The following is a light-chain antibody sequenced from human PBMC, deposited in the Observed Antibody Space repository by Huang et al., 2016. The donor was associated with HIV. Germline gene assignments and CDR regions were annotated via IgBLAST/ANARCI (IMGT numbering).Light chain of an antibody. CDR2: AES. Sequence: DIQMTQSPSSLSASVGDRVIITCRTSQSISTYLNWYQQRPGKAPKLLIYAESNLQSVVPSSFSGSGSGADFTLTISSLQPEDFATYYCQQSHTTPPTFGSGTKVTIK. CDR1: QSISTY. J-gene: IGKJ3*01. V-gene: IGKV1-39*01. CDR3: QQSHTTPPT.